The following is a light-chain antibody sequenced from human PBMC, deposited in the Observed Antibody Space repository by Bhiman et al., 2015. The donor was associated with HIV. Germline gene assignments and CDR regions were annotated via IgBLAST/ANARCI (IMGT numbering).Light chain of an antibody. CDR2: DVS. J-gene: IGLJ1*01. V-gene: IGLV2-14*01. Sequence: QSALTQPASVSGSPGQSITISCTGTSSDVGGYNYVSWYQQHPGKAPKLMICDVSKRPSGVSNRFSGSKSGNTASLTISGLQAEDEADYYCSSYTSSSTYVFGTGTNVTVL. CDR1: SSDVGGYNY. CDR3: SSYTSSSTYV.